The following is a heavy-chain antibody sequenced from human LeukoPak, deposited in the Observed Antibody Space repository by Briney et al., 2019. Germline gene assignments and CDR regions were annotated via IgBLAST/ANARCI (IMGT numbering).Heavy chain of an antibody. CDR1: GGTFSSYA. CDR3: ARVGYVGYYYYYYGMDV. Sequence: SVKVSCKASGGTFSSYAISWVRQAPGQGLEWMGGIFPIFGTANYAQKFQGRVTITADESTSTAYMELSSLRSEDTAVYYCARVGYVGYYYYYYGMDVWGKGTTVTVSS. CDR2: IFPIFGTA. J-gene: IGHJ6*04. V-gene: IGHV1-69*13. D-gene: IGHD2-15*01.